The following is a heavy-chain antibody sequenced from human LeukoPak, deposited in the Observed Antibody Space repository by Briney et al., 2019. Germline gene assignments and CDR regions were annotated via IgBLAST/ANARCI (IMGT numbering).Heavy chain of an antibody. D-gene: IGHD4-17*01. CDR1: GGSFSGYY. J-gene: IGHJ4*02. CDR3: ARGSKVTVTYDY. CDR2: INHSGST. Sequence: SETLSLTCAVYGGSFSGYYWSWIRQPPGKGLEWIGEINHSGSTNYNPSLKSRVTISVDTSKNQFSLKLSSVTAADTAVYYCARGSKVTVTYDYWGQGTLVTVSS. V-gene: IGHV4-34*01.